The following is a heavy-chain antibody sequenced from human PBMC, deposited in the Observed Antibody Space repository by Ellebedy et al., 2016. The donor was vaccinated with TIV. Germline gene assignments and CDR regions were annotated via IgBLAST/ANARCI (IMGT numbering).Heavy chain of an antibody. Sequence: PGGSLRLSCAASGFTFSAYGMHWVRQAPGKGLEWVAVVTYGGNNKNYADSVRGRFTISRDNSKNTLDLQMNSLRADDTAVYYCASSRYLYYLGSTVFAYWGQGTLVTVAS. CDR1: GFTFSAYG. D-gene: IGHD3-16*01. J-gene: IGHJ4*02. CDR3: ASSRYLYYLGSTVFAY. V-gene: IGHV3-30*03. CDR2: VTYGGNNK.